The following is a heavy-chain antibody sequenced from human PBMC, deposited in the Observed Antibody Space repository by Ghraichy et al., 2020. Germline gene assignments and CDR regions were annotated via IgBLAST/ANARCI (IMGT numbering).Heavy chain of an antibody. CDR1: GFIFSSYW. CDR2: IKQDESEK. CDR3: ARENGYYGDYFDY. D-gene: IGHD4-17*01. V-gene: IGHV3-7*03. J-gene: IGHJ4*02. Sequence: GGSLRLSCAASGFIFSSYWMSWVRQAPGKGLEWVANIKQDESEKYYVDSLKGRFTISRDNAKNSVYLQMNSLRAEDTAVYYCARENGYYGDYFDYWGQGTLVTVSS.